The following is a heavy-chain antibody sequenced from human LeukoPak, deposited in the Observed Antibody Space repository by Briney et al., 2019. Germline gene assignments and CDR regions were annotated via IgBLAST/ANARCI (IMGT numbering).Heavy chain of an antibody. CDR1: GFTFSSYS. Sequence: GGSLRLSCAASGFTFSSYSMIWVRQAPGKGLEWVSSISSSSYIYYADSVKGRFTICRDNAKNSLYLQMNRLRAEDTAVYDCARDYGDYLYYYGMDVWGQGTTVTVSS. CDR2: ISSSSYI. J-gene: IGHJ6*02. D-gene: IGHD4-17*01. CDR3: ARDYGDYLYYYGMDV. V-gene: IGHV3-21*01.